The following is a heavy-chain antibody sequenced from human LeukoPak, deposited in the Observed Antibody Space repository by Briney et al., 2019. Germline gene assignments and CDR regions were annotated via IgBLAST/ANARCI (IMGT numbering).Heavy chain of an antibody. CDR3: AKESVDARGYMDV. J-gene: IGHJ6*03. Sequence: GGSLRLSCAASGFTFSSYAMTWVRQAPGKGLEWFSSISGSGDNTCYVDSLKGRFTISRDNSENTLYLQMNSLRAEDTAIYYCAKESVDARGYMDVWGKGTTVTVSS. CDR1: GFTFSSYA. V-gene: IGHV3-23*01. CDR2: ISGSGDNT. D-gene: IGHD2-2*01.